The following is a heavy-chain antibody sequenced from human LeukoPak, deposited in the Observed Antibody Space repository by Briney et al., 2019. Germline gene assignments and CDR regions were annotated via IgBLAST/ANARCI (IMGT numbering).Heavy chain of an antibody. Sequence: GGSLRLSCAASGFTFSSYEMNWVRQAPGKGREWVSYISSSGSTIYYADSVKGRFTISRDNAKNSLYLQMNSLRAEDTAVYYCARDPYNGYYGDDYYYYMDVWGKGTTVTVSS. V-gene: IGHV3-48*03. CDR2: ISSSGSTI. D-gene: IGHD4-17*01. CDR1: GFTFSSYE. J-gene: IGHJ6*03. CDR3: ARDPYNGYYGDDYYYYMDV.